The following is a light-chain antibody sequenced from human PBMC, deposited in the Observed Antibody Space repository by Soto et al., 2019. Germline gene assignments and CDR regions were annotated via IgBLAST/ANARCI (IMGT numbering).Light chain of an antibody. Sequence: EIVLTQSPGTLSLSPGERATLSCRASQSVRSSYLAWYQQKTGQAPRLLIYGASSRATGIPDRFSGSGSATDCTLTIRSLEPEDFAVYYCKQYGSSLTFVQGTRLQIK. CDR3: KQYGSSLT. J-gene: IGKJ5*01. CDR1: QSVRSSY. CDR2: GAS. V-gene: IGKV3-20*01.